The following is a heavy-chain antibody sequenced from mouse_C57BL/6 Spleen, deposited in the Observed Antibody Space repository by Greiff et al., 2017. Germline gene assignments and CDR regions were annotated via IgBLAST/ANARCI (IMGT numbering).Heavy chain of an antibody. CDR3: ARTFYYGSCHYGG. V-gene: IGHV1-18*01. CDR2: INPNNGGT. J-gene: IGHJ2*01. D-gene: IGHD1-1*01. Sequence: EVKLMESGPELVKPGASVKIPCKASGYTFTDYNMDWVKQSHGKSLEWIGEINPNNGGTIYNQKFKGKATLTVDKSSSTAYMELRSLTSEDTAVYYCARTFYYGSCHYGGWGKGTTLTVS. CDR1: GYTFTDYN.